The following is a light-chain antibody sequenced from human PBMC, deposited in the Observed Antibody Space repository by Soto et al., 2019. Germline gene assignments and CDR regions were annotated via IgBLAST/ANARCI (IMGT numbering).Light chain of an antibody. Sequence: EIVLTQSPGTLSLSPGERATLSCRASQSVSNNYLAWYQQKPGQAPRLLIYGASSRATGIPDRFSDSGSGTDFTLTISRLEPEDFAVYYCQQHGNSPRTFGQGTKVEIK. CDR3: QQHGNSPRT. J-gene: IGKJ1*01. V-gene: IGKV3-20*01. CDR1: QSVSNNY. CDR2: GAS.